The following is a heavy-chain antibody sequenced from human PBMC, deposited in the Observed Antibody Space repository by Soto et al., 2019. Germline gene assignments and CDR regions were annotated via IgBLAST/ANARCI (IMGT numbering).Heavy chain of an antibody. V-gene: IGHV5-10-1*03. Sequence: EVQLVQSGAEVKKPGESLRISCQGSGYSFTNYWISWVRQMPGKGLEWMGRIDPSDSYINYSPSFEGHVTISVDKSINTAYLQWSRLKASDTAMYYCARHWTCSNGVCYGYFDSWGQGSLVTVST. J-gene: IGHJ4*02. CDR2: IDPSDSYI. CDR1: GYSFTNYW. CDR3: ARHWTCSNGVCYGYFDS. D-gene: IGHD2-8*01.